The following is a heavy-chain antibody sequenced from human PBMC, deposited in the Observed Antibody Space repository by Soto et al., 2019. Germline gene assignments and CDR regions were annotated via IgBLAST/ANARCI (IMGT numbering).Heavy chain of an antibody. J-gene: IGHJ4*02. CDR2: ISYDGSNK. V-gene: IGHV3-30-3*01. CDR3: AKGLDYGDTKQIDH. Sequence: GGSLRPSCAASGFTFSSYAMHWVRQAPGKGLEWVAVISYDGSNKYYADSVKGRFTISRDNSKNTLYLQMNSLRVDDTAVYYCAKGLDYGDTKQIDHWGQGTLVTVSS. D-gene: IGHD4-17*01. CDR1: GFTFSSYA.